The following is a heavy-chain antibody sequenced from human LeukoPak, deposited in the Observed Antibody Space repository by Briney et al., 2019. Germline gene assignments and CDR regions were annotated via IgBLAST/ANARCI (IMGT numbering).Heavy chain of an antibody. CDR3: AKDMSDFWSGFLDY. CDR1: GFTFDDYA. Sequence: GGSLRLSCAASGFTFDDYAVHWVRQAPGKGLEWVSGISWNSGSIGYADSVKGRFTISRDNAKNSLYLQMNSLRAEDTALYYCAKDMSDFWSGFLDYWGQGTLVTVSS. D-gene: IGHD3-3*01. V-gene: IGHV3-9*01. CDR2: ISWNSGSI. J-gene: IGHJ4*02.